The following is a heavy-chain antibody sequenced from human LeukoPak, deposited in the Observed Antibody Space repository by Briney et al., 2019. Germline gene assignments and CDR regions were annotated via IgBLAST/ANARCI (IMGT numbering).Heavy chain of an antibody. CDR3: TRMVYSGSYYGAFDI. CDR1: GFTFGGYS. V-gene: IGHV3-49*04. J-gene: IGHJ3*02. D-gene: IGHD1-26*01. Sequence: GGSLRLSRSTSGFTFGGYSMSWVRQAPGKGLEWVGFIRGKAYGATTEYAASVKGRFTISRDDSKSIAYLQMNSLKTEDTAVYYCTRMVYSGSYYGAFDIWGQGTMVTVSS. CDR2: IRGKAYGATT.